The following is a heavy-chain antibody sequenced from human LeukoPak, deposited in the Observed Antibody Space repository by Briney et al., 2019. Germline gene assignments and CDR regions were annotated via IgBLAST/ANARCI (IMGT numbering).Heavy chain of an antibody. CDR3: AKAVGFGEAYGMDV. D-gene: IGHD3-10*01. J-gene: IGHJ6*02. CDR1: GFTFSNYA. Sequence: PGGSLRLSCAASGFTFSNYAIHWIRQGPGKGLKWVAIISYDGTNKYYADSVEGRFSISRDNSKNTLYLQMNSLRPEDTAVYYCAKAVGFGEAYGMDVWGQGTTVTVSS. CDR2: ISYDGTNK. V-gene: IGHV3-30*18.